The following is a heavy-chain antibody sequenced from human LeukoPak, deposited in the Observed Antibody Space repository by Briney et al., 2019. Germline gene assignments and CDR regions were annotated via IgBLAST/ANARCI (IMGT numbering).Heavy chain of an antibody. CDR2: ISSSGSTI. CDR1: GFTFSDYY. D-gene: IGHD3-22*01. Sequence: GGSLRLSCAASGFTFSDYYMSWIRQAPGKGLEWVSYISSSGSTIYYADSVKGRFTISRDNAKTSLYLQMNSLRAEDTAVYYCARGAHYDSSGYYLNWFDPWGQGALVTVSS. J-gene: IGHJ5*02. CDR3: ARGAHYDSSGYYLNWFDP. V-gene: IGHV3-11*01.